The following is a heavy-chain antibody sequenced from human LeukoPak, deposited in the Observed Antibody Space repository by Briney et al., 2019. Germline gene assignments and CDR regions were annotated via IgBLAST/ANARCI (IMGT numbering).Heavy chain of an antibody. CDR3: ARGMTYYYDSSGYSAAPRASDI. Sequence: SETLSLTCAVYGGSFSGYYWSWIRQPPGKGLEWIGEINHSGSTNYNPSLKSRVTISVDTSKNQFSLKLSSVTAADTAVYYCARGMTYYYDSSGYSAAPRASDIWGQGTMVTVSS. D-gene: IGHD3-22*01. J-gene: IGHJ3*02. CDR1: GGSFSGYY. CDR2: INHSGST. V-gene: IGHV4-34*01.